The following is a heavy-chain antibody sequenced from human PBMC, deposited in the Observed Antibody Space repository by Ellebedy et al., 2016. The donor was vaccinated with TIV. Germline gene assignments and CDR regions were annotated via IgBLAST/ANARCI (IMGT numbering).Heavy chain of an antibody. CDR3: ARLGYCSSTSCSPSDY. J-gene: IGHJ4*02. CDR2: IIPIFGTA. CDR1: GGTFSSHA. Sequence: SVKVSCKASGGTFSSHAISWVRQAPGQGLEWMGGIIPIFGTANYAQKFQGRVTITADESTSTAYMELSSLRSEDTAVYYCARLGYCSSTSCSPSDYWGQGTLVTVSS. V-gene: IGHV1-69*13. D-gene: IGHD2-2*01.